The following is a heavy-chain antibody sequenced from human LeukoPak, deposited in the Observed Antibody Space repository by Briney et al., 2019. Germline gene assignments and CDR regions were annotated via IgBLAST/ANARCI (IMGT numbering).Heavy chain of an antibody. V-gene: IGHV1-46*01. CDR1: GYTFSTYG. CDR3: ARLRGKGAFDI. CDR2: INPSGGST. J-gene: IGHJ3*02. Sequence: ASVKVSCKTSGYTFSTYGISWVRQAPGQGLEWMGIINPSGGSTSYAQKFQGRVTMTRDMSTSTVYMELCSLRSEDTAVYYCARLRGKGAFDIWGQGTMVTVSS.